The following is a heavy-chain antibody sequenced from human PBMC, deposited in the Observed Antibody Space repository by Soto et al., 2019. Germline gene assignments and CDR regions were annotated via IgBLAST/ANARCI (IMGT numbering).Heavy chain of an antibody. D-gene: IGHD3-16*01. Sequence: QVTLKESGPVLVKPTETLTLTCTVSGFSLADTMVGVAWIRQPPGKALEWLAHIFSNDEESYVTSLRSRLTISKDTSKSQVVLTMANMDPVDTATYYCARISRYAYDLDNWGQGTLVTVSS. J-gene: IGHJ4*02. CDR1: GFSLADTMVG. V-gene: IGHV2-26*01. CDR3: ARISRYAYDLDN. CDR2: IFSNDEE.